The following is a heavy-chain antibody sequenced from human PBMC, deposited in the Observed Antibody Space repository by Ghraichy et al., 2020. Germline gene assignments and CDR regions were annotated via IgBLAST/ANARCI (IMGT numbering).Heavy chain of an antibody. V-gene: IGHV3-23*01. D-gene: IGHD6-13*01. CDR2: ISGSGGST. CDR3: AKDGADSSSWPDYYYGMDV. Sequence: GGSLRLSCAASGFTFSSYAMSWVRQAPGKGLEWVSAISGSGGSTYYADSVKGRFTISRDNSKNTLYLQMNSLRAEDTAVYYCAKDGADSSSWPDYYYGMDVWGQGTTVTVSS. J-gene: IGHJ6*02. CDR1: GFTFSSYA.